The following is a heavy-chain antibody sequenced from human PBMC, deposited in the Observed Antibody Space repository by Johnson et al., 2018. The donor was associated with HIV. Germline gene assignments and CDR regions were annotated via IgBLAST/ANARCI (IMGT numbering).Heavy chain of an antibody. CDR1: GFTFSSYW. CDR3: ARAPSRLRYFDWSEDAFDI. J-gene: IGHJ3*02. V-gene: IGHV3-74*02. D-gene: IGHD3-9*01. CDR2: INSDGSST. Sequence: VQLVESGGGVVQPGRSLRLSCAASGFTFSSYWMHWVRQAPGKGLVWVSRINSDGSSTSYADSVKGRFTISRDNAKNTRDLQMNSRRAEDTAVLYCARAPSRLRYFDWSEDAFDIWGQGTMVTASS.